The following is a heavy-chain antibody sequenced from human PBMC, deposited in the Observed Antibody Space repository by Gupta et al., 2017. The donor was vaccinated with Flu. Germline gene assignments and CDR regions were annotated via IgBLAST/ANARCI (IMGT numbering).Heavy chain of an antibody. Sequence: QVQLVQSGAEVKKPGASVKVSCKASGYTFTSYDINWVRQATGQGLEWMGWMNPNSGNTGYAQKFQGRVTMTRNTSISTAYMELSSLRSEDTAVYYCARAARYCSSTSCRLYYFDYWGQGTLVTVSS. J-gene: IGHJ4*02. V-gene: IGHV1-8*01. CDR2: MNPNSGNT. CDR3: ARAARYCSSTSCRLYYFDY. D-gene: IGHD2-2*01. CDR1: GYTFTSYD.